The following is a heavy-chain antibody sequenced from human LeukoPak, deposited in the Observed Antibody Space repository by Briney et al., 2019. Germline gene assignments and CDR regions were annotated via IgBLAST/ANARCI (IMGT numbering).Heavy chain of an antibody. CDR2: ISYDGSNK. J-gene: IGHJ6*02. D-gene: IGHD5-24*01. V-gene: IGHV3-30*03. CDR3: ATDRIASGEREMYYYYGMDV. Sequence: GRCLRLSCAASGFTFSSYGVHWVRQAPGKGLEWVAVISYDGSNKYYADSVKGRFTVSRDNSKNTLYLQTNSLRAEDTAVYYCATDRIASGEREMYYYYGMDVWGQGTTVTVSS. CDR1: GFTFSSYG.